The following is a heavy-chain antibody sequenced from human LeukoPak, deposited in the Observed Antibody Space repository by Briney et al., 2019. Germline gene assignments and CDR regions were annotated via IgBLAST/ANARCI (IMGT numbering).Heavy chain of an antibody. V-gene: IGHV3-48*02. Sequence: GGSLTLPCAACVFIFSRYRMHGVRQAPGEGLEWVSYISSSSDGIYYADSVKGRFTISRDNEKNSLYLKMNSQREEDTAVYYCARDVGSGNLDYWGQGTLVSVSS. J-gene: IGHJ4*02. CDR3: ARDVGSGNLDY. CDR1: VFIFSRYR. D-gene: IGHD6-19*01. CDR2: ISSSSDGI.